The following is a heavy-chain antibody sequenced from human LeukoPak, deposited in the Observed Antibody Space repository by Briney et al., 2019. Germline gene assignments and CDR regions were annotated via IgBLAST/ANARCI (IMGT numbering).Heavy chain of an antibody. Sequence: GGSLRLSCVASGFTFNRYAMSWVRHVPGKRLEWVSTFSGPMETTYYAPSVRGRFTMSRDNSKNTLYLQMDSLRGEDTAVYYCAKDFRIGYSAHFDYWGQGALVTVSS. J-gene: IGHJ4*02. V-gene: IGHV3-23*01. D-gene: IGHD2-21*01. CDR3: AKDFRIGYSAHFDY. CDR1: GFTFNRYA. CDR2: FSGPMETT.